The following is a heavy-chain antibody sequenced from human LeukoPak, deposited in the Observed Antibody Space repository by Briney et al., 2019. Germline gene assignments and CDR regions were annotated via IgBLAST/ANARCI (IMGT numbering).Heavy chain of an antibody. J-gene: IGHJ4*02. CDR3: AKDHEPNYDILTGYYIPTPFDY. V-gene: IGHV3-23*01. D-gene: IGHD3-9*01. CDR2: ISGSGGST. Sequence: PGGSLRLSCAASGFTFSSYGMSWVRQAPGKGLEWVSAISGSGGSTYYADSVKGRFTISRDNSKNTLYLQMNSLRAEDTAVYYCAKDHEPNYDILTGYYIPTPFDYWGQGTLVTVSS. CDR1: GFTFSSYG.